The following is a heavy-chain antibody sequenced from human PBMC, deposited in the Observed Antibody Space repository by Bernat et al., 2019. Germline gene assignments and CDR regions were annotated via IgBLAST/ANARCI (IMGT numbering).Heavy chain of an antibody. Sequence: QVQLQESGPGLVKPSETLSLTCTVPGGSISSYYWSWIRQPPGKGLEWIGYIYYTGSTNYNPSLKSRVTISVDTSNNQFSLKLSSVTAADTAVYYCARLIAWDAFDIWGQGTMVTVSS. J-gene: IGHJ3*02. V-gene: IGHV4-59*01. CDR2: IYYTGST. CDR3: ARLIAWDAFDI. D-gene: IGHD3-22*01. CDR1: GGSISSYY.